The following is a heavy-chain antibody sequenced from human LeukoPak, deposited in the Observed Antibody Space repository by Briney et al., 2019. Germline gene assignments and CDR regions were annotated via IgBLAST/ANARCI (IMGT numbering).Heavy chain of an antibody. D-gene: IGHD2-15*01. CDR1: GYIFTSHW. Sequence: GESLKISCKGSGYIFTSHWIGWVRQMPGKGLEWMGIIYPGDSDIRYSPSFQGQVTISVDKSISTAYLQWSSLKASDTAMYYCARRGYCSGGSCSLIDYWGQGTLDTVSS. CDR3: ARRGYCSGGSCSLIDY. J-gene: IGHJ4*02. V-gene: IGHV5-51*01. CDR2: IYPGDSDI.